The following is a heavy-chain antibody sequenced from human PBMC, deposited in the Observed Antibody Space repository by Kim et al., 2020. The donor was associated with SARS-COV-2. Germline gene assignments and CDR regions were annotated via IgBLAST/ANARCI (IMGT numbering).Heavy chain of an antibody. CDR2: ISSSSSYI. J-gene: IGHJ4*02. V-gene: IGHV3-21*01. CDR1: GFTFSSYS. CDR3: ARACGGDCYSSYVY. D-gene: IGHD2-21*02. Sequence: GGSLRLSCAASGFTFSSYSMNWIRQAPGKGLEWVSSISSSSSYIYYADSVKGRFTISRDNAKNSLYLQMNSLRAEDTAVYYCARACGGDCYSSYVYWGQGTLVTVCS.